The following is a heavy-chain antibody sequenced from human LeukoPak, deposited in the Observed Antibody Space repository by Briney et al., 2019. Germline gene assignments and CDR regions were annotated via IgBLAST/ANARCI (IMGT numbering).Heavy chain of an antibody. Sequence: GESLKISFKASGYSFTKHWIAWVRPMPGKGLEWMGMIYPDDSDIRYSPSFQGQVTISADKSISTAYLQWSSLKASDTAMYYCARQRGSSWPLDYWGQGTLVTVSS. CDR3: ARQRGSSWPLDY. V-gene: IGHV5-51*01. CDR2: IYPDDSDI. CDR1: GYSFTKHW. D-gene: IGHD6-13*01. J-gene: IGHJ4*02.